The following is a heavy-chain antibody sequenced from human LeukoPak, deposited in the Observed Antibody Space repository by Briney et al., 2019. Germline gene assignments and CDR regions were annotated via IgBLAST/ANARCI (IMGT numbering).Heavy chain of an antibody. CDR3: ARLAYCGGDCYSHFQH. V-gene: IGHV4-34*01. CDR1: GGSFSGYY. J-gene: IGHJ1*01. Sequence: SETLSLTCAVYGGSFSGYYWSWIRQPPGKGLEWIGEINHSGSTNYNPSLKSRVTISVDTSKNQFSLKLSSVTAADTAVYYCARLAYCGGDCYSHFQHWGQGTLATVSS. D-gene: IGHD2-21*02. CDR2: INHSGST.